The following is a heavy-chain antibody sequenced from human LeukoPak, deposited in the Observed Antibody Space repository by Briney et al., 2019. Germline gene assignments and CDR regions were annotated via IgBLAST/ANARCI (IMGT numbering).Heavy chain of an antibody. CDR3: ARHSSDSGYDYFDY. D-gene: IGHD5-12*01. Sequence: SVKASCKASGYSFTNYDVNWVRQTTGQGLEWMGWMNPNSGNTAYAQKFQGRVTKTRNTSISTAYMQLSSLRSEDTAVYYCARHSSDSGYDYFDYWGQGILVTVSS. CDR2: MNPNSGNT. CDR1: GYSFTNYD. J-gene: IGHJ4*02. V-gene: IGHV1-8*01.